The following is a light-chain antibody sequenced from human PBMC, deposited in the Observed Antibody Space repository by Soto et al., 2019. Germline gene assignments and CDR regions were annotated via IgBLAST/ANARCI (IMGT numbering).Light chain of an antibody. CDR2: EVS. J-gene: IGLJ2*01. CDR3: SSYAGSNNPVI. V-gene: IGLV2-8*01. CDR1: SSDVGGYNY. Sequence: QSALTQPPSASGSPGQSVTISCTGTSSDVGGYNYVSWYQQHPGKAPKFLIFEVSRRPSGVPDRFSGSKSGNTASLTVSGLPDDHEADYYCSSYAGSNNPVIFGGGTQLTVL.